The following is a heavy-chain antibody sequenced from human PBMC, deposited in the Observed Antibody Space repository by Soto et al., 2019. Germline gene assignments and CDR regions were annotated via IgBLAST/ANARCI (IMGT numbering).Heavy chain of an antibody. D-gene: IGHD6-13*01. CDR3: ARGSVSSWYFWFDP. CDR1: GGSISSYY. J-gene: IGHJ5*02. CDR2: IYYSGST. Sequence: LSLTCTVSGGSISSYYLSWIRQPPGKGLEWIGYIYYSGSTNYNPSLKSRVTISVDTSKNQFSLKLSSVTAADTAVYYCARGSVSSWYFWFDPWGQGTLVTVSS. V-gene: IGHV4-59*01.